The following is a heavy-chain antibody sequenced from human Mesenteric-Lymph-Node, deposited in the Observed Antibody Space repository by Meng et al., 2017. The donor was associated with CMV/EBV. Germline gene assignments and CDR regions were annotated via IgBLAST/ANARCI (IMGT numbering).Heavy chain of an antibody. Sequence: SETLSLTCTVSGGSITSSYYYWGWIRQPPGKGLEWIGSMDYTGKTEDNPSLKSRVTISVDTSKTQFFLNLRSVTAADTAVYYCARLDSGWFDPWGQGTLVTVSS. D-gene: IGHD4-17*01. CDR1: GGSITSSYYY. CDR3: ARLDSGWFDP. CDR2: MDYTGKT. V-gene: IGHV4-39*01. J-gene: IGHJ5*02.